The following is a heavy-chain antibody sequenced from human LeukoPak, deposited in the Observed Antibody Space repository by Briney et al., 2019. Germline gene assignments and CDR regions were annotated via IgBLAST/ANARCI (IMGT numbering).Heavy chain of an antibody. J-gene: IGHJ6*03. D-gene: IGHD2-2*02. V-gene: IGHV4-4*09. CDR3: ATQAGCSSSSCYTDYYMDV. CDR1: GGSISSYY. CDR2: IYTSGST. Sequence: SETLSLTCTVSGGSISSYYWSWIRQPPGKGLEWIGYIYTSGSTNYNPSLKSRVTISVDTSKNQFSLKLSSVTAADTAVYYCATQAGCSSSSCYTDYYMDVWGKGTTVTVSS.